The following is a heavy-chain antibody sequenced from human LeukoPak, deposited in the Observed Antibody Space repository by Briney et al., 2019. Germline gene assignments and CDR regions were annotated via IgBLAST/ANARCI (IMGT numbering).Heavy chain of an antibody. CDR1: GGSIGGSY. CDR2: IYHTGSA. CDR3: AGLTGGYFDY. J-gene: IGHJ4*02. D-gene: IGHD3-16*01. Sequence: SETLSLTCTVSGGSIGGSYWNWIRQPPGKGLEWIGYIYHTGSANYNPSLKSRVTTSVDTSKNQFSLKLSSVTSADTAVYYCAGLTGGYFDYWGQGALVTVSS. V-gene: IGHV4-59*03.